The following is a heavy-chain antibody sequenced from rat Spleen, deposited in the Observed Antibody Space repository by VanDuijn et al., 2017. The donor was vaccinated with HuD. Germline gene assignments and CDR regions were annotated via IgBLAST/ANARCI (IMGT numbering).Heavy chain of an antibody. CDR2: INPDGSST. Sequence: VQLKESGPGLVQPSQTLSLTCTVSGFSLTSDGVSWVRQPPGKGLEWIASINPDGSSTYYADTAKGRFVISKDNAKNTGNLQMNNLRSEDTAIYYCTAWGGYFDYWGQGVMVTVSS. J-gene: IGHJ2*01. CDR1: GFSLTSDG. D-gene: IGHD1-11*01. CDR3: TAWGGYFDY. V-gene: IGHV5S47*01.